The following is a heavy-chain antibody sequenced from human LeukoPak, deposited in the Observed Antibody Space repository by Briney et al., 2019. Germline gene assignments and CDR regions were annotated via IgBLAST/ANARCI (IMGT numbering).Heavy chain of an antibody. D-gene: IGHD6-19*01. CDR2: INPSNGDT. Sequence: ASVKVSCKASGYTFSGYYIHWVRQAPGQGLEWMAWINPSNGDTNYAQKFQGRVTMTRDTSTNTAYMELARLVSDDTAVYYCARVGSSGWYVHPTLDYWGQGTLVTVSS. CDR1: GYTFSGYY. J-gene: IGHJ4*02. V-gene: IGHV1-2*02. CDR3: ARVGSSGWYVHPTLDY.